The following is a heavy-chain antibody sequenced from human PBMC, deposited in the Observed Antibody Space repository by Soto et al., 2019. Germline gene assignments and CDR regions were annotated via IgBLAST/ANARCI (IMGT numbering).Heavy chain of an antibody. J-gene: IGHJ6*02. Sequence: HPGGSLRLSCEASRFTFSSYDMNWVRQAPGKWLEWVSYISTSSRTKYYADSVKGRFTISRDNAYLYLQMNSLRDEDTAVYYCARNGGYCTSTNCYLYGMDVWGQGXTVTVYS. D-gene: IGHD2-2*01. CDR3: ARNGGYCTSTNCYLYGMDV. CDR1: RFTFSSYD. V-gene: IGHV3-48*02. CDR2: ISTSSRTK.